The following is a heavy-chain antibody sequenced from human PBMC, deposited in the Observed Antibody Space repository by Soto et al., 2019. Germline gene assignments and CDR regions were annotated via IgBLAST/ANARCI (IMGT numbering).Heavy chain of an antibody. CDR2: IYYSEST. J-gene: IGHJ5*02. Sequence: PSETLSLTCTVSGGSISSYYWSWIRQPPGKGLEWIGYIYYSESTNYNPSLKSRVTIAVDTSKNQFSLKLSSVTAADTAVYYCARADSSGYYFPANWFDPWGQGTLVTVSS. V-gene: IGHV4-59*01. CDR3: ARADSSGYYFPANWFDP. D-gene: IGHD3-22*01. CDR1: GGSISSYY.